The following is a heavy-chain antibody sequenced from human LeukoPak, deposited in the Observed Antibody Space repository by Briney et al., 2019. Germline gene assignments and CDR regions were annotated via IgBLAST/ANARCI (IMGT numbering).Heavy chain of an antibody. CDR2: MYLSGTT. J-gene: IGHJ4*02. Sequence: SGTLSLTCTVSGDSINSLDLWSWVRQPPGKGLEWIGEMYLSGTTHSNPSVKSRVTISIDKSKNQFLLNLSSVTAADTAVYYCAGLVGRYSSGLYYYYFDYWGQGTLVTVSS. D-gene: IGHD3-22*01. CDR3: AGLVGRYSSGLYYYYFDY. V-gene: IGHV4-4*02. CDR1: GDSINSLDL.